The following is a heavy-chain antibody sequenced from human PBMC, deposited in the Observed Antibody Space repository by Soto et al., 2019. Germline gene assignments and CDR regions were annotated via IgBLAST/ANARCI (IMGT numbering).Heavy chain of an antibody. CDR3: SRQLNEQLDFYHL. CDR2: IYPGDSDT. J-gene: IGHJ1*01. V-gene: IGHV5-51*01. CDR1: GYTFTNYW. Sequence: GESLKISCNGSGYTFTNYWIGWGRQMPGKGLEWMGLIYPGDSDTRYSPSFQGQVTVSADKSISTAYLQWSSLKASDTAMYYCSRQLNEQLDFYHLRGQGTPVPGSS. D-gene: IGHD1-1*01.